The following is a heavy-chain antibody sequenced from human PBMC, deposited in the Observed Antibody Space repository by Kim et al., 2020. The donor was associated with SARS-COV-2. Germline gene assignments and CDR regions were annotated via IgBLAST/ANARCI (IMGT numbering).Heavy chain of an antibody. J-gene: IGHJ4*02. D-gene: IGHD6-19*01. V-gene: IGHV1-8*02. Sequence: ASVKVSCKASGYSFTSYDINWVRQATGQGLEWMGCVNPNSGNTGYAQKFQGRVTMTRDTATSTAYMELSSLRSEDTAVYYCASGPSGWYDYWGQGTLVTVSS. CDR2: VNPNSGNT. CDR1: GYSFTSYD. CDR3: ASGPSGWYDY.